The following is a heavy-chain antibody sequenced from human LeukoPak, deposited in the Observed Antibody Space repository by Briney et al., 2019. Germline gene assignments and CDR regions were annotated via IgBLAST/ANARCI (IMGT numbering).Heavy chain of an antibody. CDR3: ARGGYDILTGYYSSF. V-gene: IGHV4-61*02. D-gene: IGHD3-9*01. J-gene: IGHJ4*02. CDR2: IYTSGST. CDR1: GGSISSGSYY. Sequence: SETLSLTCTVSGGSISSGSYYWSWIPQPAGKGLEWIGRIYTSGSTNYNPSLKSRVTISVDTSKNQFSLKLSSVTAADTAVYYCARGGYDILTGYYSSFWGQGTLVTVSS.